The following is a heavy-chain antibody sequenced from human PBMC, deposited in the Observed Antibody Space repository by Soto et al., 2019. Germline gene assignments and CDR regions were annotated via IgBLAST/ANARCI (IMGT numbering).Heavy chain of an antibody. D-gene: IGHD3-22*01. V-gene: IGHV4-59*01. J-gene: IGHJ4*02. CDR1: GGSISSYY. CDR2: IYYSGST. Sequence: SETLSLTCTVSGGSISSYYWSWIRQPPGKGLEWIGYIYYSGSTNYNPSLKSRVTISVDTSKNQFSLKLSSVTAADTAVYYCASETYYYDSSGYAQGSFDYWGQGTLVTVSS. CDR3: ASETYYYDSSGYAQGSFDY.